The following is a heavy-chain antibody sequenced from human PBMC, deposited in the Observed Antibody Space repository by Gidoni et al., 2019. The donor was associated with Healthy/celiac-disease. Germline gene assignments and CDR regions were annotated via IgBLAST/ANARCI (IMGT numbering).Heavy chain of an antibody. CDR3: ASHISGYCSGGSCYLPFDY. V-gene: IGHV4-59*01. Sequence: QVQLQESGPGLVKPSETLSLTCTVPGCSISSYYWSWIRQHPGKGLEWIGYVYYSGSTNYNPSLKSRVTISVDTSKNQFSLKLSSVTAADTAVYYCASHISGYCSGGSCYLPFDYWGQGTLVTVSS. D-gene: IGHD2-15*01. CDR1: GCSISSYY. CDR2: VYYSGST. J-gene: IGHJ4*02.